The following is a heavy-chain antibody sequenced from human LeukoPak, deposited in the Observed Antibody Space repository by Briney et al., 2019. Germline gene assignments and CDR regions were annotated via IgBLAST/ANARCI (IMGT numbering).Heavy chain of an antibody. D-gene: IGHD3-22*01. Sequence: SETLSLTCTVSGYSISSGYYWGWIRQPPGKGLEWIGSIYHSGSTYYNPSLKSRVTISVDTSKNQFSLKLSSVTAADTAVYYCARAYTYDSSGYYYLYWGQGTLVTVSS. V-gene: IGHV4-38-2*02. CDR1: GYSISSGYY. CDR3: ARAYTYDSSGYYYLY. J-gene: IGHJ4*02. CDR2: IYHSGST.